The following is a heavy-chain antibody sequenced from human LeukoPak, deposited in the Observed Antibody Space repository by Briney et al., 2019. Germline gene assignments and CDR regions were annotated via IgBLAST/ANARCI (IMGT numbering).Heavy chain of an antibody. D-gene: IGHD3-3*01. J-gene: IGHJ4*02. Sequence: PSETLSLTCTVSGGSISSGSYHWSWIRQPAGKGLEWIGRIYTSGSTNYNPSLKSRVTISVDTSKNQFSLKLSSVTAADTAVYYCARGDYDFWSGYLDYWGQGTLVTVSS. CDR3: ARGDYDFWSGYLDY. CDR2: IYTSGST. V-gene: IGHV4-61*02. CDR1: GGSISSGSYH.